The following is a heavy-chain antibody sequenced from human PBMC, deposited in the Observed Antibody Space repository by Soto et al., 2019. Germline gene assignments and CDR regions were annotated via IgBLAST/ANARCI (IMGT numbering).Heavy chain of an antibody. V-gene: IGHV3-21*01. J-gene: IGHJ4*02. Sequence: PGGSLGLSCAAFGFTFSSYGMNWVRQAPGKGLEWVSSISSSSSYIYYADSVKGRFTISRDNAKNSLYLQMNSLRAEDTAVYYCARDQFDYGPYDYWGQGTLVTVSS. CDR2: ISSSSSYI. CDR3: ARDQFDYGPYDY. D-gene: IGHD4-17*01. CDR1: GFTFSSYG.